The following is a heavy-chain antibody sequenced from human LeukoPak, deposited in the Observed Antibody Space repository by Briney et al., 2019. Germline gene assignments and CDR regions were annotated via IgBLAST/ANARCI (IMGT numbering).Heavy chain of an antibody. V-gene: IGHV4-30-4*01. D-gene: IGHD1-26*01. CDR3: AITRIVGATAGAFDI. CDR1: GGSISSGVYY. J-gene: IGHJ3*02. Sequence: PSQTLSLTCTVSGGSISSGVYYWSWIRQPPGKGLEWIGYIYYSGSTYYNPSLKSRVTISVDTSKNQFSLKLSSVTAADTAVYYCAITRIVGATAGAFDIWGQGTMVTVSS. CDR2: IYYSGST.